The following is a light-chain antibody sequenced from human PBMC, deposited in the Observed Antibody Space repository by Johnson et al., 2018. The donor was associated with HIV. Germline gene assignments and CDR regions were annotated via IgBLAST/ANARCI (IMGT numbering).Light chain of an antibody. CDR1: SSNIGNNY. J-gene: IGLJ1*01. Sequence: QSVLTQPPSVSAAPGQKVTISCSGSSSNIGNNYVSWYQQLPGTALKFLIYENNTRPTGIPDRFSGSKSGTSATLCITALQIGAEGDYYCGTWDRSLSAGGVFGTGTRVTVL. V-gene: IGLV1-51*02. CDR3: GTWDRSLSAGGV. CDR2: ENN.